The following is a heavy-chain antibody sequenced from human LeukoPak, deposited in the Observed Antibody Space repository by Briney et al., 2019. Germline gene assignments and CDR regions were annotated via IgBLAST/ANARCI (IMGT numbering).Heavy chain of an antibody. J-gene: IGHJ4*02. V-gene: IGHV3-30*18. D-gene: IGHD2/OR15-2a*01. CDR2: ISYDGSNE. Sequence: GGSLRLSCAASGFSFSSYGMHWVRQAPGKGLEWVAVISYDGSNEYFADSVKGRFTVSRDNSKNTLYLQMNSLRPEDTAVYYCAKDLGVGAYLLFDYITSGLDSWGQGTLVSVSS. CDR1: GFSFSSYG. CDR3: AKDLGVGAYLLFDYITSGLDS.